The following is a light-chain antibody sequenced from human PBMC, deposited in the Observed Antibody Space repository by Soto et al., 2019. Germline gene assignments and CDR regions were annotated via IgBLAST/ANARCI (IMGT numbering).Light chain of an antibody. Sequence: QSALTQPPSVSGAPGQRVTISCTGSSSNIGAGYDVHWYQQLPGTAPKLLIYGNSNRPSGVPDRFSGSKSGTSASLAITGLQDEDEADYYCQSYDSSLSGVFGTGTKVTVL. CDR1: SSNIGAGYD. J-gene: IGLJ1*01. V-gene: IGLV1-40*01. CDR3: QSYDSSLSGV. CDR2: GNS.